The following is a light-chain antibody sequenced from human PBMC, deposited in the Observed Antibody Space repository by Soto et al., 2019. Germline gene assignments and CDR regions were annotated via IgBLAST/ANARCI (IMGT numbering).Light chain of an antibody. CDR2: DAS. CDR3: CSYAGSYTWV. Sequence: QSVLTQPRSVSGSPGQSVTISCAGTSSDVGAYNHVSWYQQHPGKAPKLMIYDASKRPSGVPDRCSASKSGNTASLTISGLQAEDEADYYCCSYAGSYTWVFGGGTKLTVL. CDR1: SSDVGAYNH. V-gene: IGLV2-11*01. J-gene: IGLJ3*02.